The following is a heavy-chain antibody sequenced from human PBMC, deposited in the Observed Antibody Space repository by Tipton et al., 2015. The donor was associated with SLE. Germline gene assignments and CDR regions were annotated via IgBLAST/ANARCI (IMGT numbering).Heavy chain of an antibody. CDR1: GGTFSNYA. CDR3: ARERGDFWSLYYYYGMDV. J-gene: IGHJ6*02. D-gene: IGHD3-3*01. CDR2: IIPIFGTT. Sequence: QVQLVQSGAEVKKPGSSVKVSCKASGGTFSNYAINWVRQAPGQGLEWMGRIIPIFGTTKYAPKFQGRVTITADKSTSTAYMELRSLRSDDTAVYYCARERGDFWSLYYYYGMDVWGQGTTVTVSS. V-gene: IGHV1-69*06.